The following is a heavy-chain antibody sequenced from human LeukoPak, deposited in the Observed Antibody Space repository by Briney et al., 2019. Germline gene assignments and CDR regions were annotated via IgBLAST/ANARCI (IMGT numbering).Heavy chain of an antibody. V-gene: IGHV1-18*01. CDR3: AGDIGSSGWQSGDY. Sequence: ASVKVSCKASGYTFTSYGISWVRQAPGQGLEWMGWISAYNGNTNYAQKLQGRVTITADKSTSTAYMELSSLRSEDTAVYYCAGDIGSSGWQSGDYWGQGTLVTVSS. J-gene: IGHJ4*02. CDR1: GYTFTSYG. CDR2: ISAYNGNT. D-gene: IGHD6-19*01.